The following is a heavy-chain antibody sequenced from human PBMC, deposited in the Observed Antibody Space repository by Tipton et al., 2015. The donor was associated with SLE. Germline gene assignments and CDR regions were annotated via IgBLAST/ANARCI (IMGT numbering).Heavy chain of an antibody. J-gene: IGHJ4*02. CDR3: AREWSGSYRYYFGY. D-gene: IGHD1-26*01. V-gene: IGHV4-61*01. Sequence: TLSLTCTVSGGSVSSGSYYWSWIRQPPGKGLELIGYIYYSGSTNYNPSLKSRVTISVDTSKNQFSLKLSSVTAADTAVYYCAREWSGSYRYYFGYWGQGTLVSVSS. CDR1: GGSVSSGSYY. CDR2: IYYSGST.